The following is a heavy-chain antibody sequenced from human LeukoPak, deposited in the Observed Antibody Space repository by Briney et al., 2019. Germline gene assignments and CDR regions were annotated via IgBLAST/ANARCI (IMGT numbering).Heavy chain of an antibody. J-gene: IGHJ4*02. CDR1: GYTFTGYY. V-gene: IGHV1-2*06. CDR3: ARGVRASGSSAVLFDY. Sequence: GASVKVSCKASGYTFTGYYMHWVRQAPGQGLEWMGRINPNSGGTNYAQKFQGRVTMTRDTSISTAYMELSRLRSDDTAVYYCARGVRASGSSAVLFDYWGQGTQVTVSS. D-gene: IGHD6-6*01. CDR2: INPNSGGT.